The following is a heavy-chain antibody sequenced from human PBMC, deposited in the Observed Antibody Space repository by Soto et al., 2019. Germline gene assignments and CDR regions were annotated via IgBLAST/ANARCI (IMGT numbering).Heavy chain of an antibody. V-gene: IGHV1-2*02. D-gene: IGHD3-22*01. CDR1: GYTFTGYY. J-gene: IGHJ4*02. Sequence: ASVKVSCKASGYTFTGYYMHWVRQAPGQGLEWMGWINPNSGGTNYAQKFQGRVTMTRDTSISTAYMELSRLGSDDTAVYYCARDLNYYDSSGYYSFDYWGQGTLVTVSS. CDR2: INPNSGGT. CDR3: ARDLNYYDSSGYYSFDY.